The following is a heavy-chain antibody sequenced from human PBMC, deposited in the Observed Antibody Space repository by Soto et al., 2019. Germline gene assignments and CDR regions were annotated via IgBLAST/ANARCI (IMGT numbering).Heavy chain of an antibody. J-gene: IGHJ4*02. CDR2: ISSSSSTI. CDR3: ATHRGSGSFPSEFDY. V-gene: IGHV3-48*02. Sequence: VQLVESGGGLVQPGGSLRLSCAASGLTFSSYSMNWVRQAPGKGLEWVSYISSSSSTIYYADSVKGRFTISRDNAKNSLYLQMNSLRDEDTAVYYCATHRGSGSFPSEFDYWGQGTLVTVSS. CDR1: GLTFSSYS. D-gene: IGHD3-10*01.